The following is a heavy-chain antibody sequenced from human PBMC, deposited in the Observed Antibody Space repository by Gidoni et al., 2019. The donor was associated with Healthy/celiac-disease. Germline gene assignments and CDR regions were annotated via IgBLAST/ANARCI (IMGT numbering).Heavy chain of an antibody. CDR1: GGPISSGGYY. Sequence: QVQLQESGPGLVKPSQTLSLTCTVSGGPISSGGYYWSWIRQHPGKGLEWIGYIYYSGSTYYNPSLKSRVTISVDTSKNQFSLKLSSVTAADTAVYYCARSGSPMRPFDFDYWGQGTLVTVSS. CDR2: IYYSGST. V-gene: IGHV4-31*03. J-gene: IGHJ4*02. CDR3: ARSGSPMRPFDFDY. D-gene: IGHD6-25*01.